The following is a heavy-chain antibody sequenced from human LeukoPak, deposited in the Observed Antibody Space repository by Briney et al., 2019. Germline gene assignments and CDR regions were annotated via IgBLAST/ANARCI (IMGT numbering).Heavy chain of an antibody. CDR2: ISWNSGSI. D-gene: IGHD2-8*02. Sequence: QAGGSLRLSCAASGFTFDDYAMHWVRQAPGKGLEWVSGISWNSGSIGYADSVKGRFTISRDNAKNSLYLQMSSLRVEDTAVYYCARARGSCAGGRCYSEYWGQGTLVTVSS. CDR3: ARARGSCAGGRCYSEY. CDR1: GFTFDDYA. J-gene: IGHJ4*02. V-gene: IGHV3-9*01.